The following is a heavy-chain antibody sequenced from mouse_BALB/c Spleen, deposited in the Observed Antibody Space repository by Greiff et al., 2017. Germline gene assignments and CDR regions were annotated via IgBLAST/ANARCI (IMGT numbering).Heavy chain of an antibody. CDR1: GYTFTSYW. J-gene: IGHJ2*01. CDR2: IYPGSGST. CDR3: TRSLLDY. V-gene: IGHV1-55*01. Sequence: QVQLQQPGAELVMPGASVKMSCKASGYTFTSYWMHWVKQRPGQGLEWIGNIYPGSGSTNYDEKFKSKATLTVDTSSSTAYMQLSSLTSEDSAVYYCTRSLLDYWGQGTTLTVSS.